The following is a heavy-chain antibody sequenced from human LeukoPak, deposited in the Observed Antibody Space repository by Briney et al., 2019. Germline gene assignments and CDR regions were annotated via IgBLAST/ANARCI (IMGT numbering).Heavy chain of an antibody. D-gene: IGHD1-14*01. V-gene: IGHV4-59*08. CDR2: IYYSGST. J-gene: IGHJ4*02. CDR3: ARHSPGAGTDFDY. Sequence: SETLSLTCTVSGGSISSYYWSWIRQPPGKGLEWIGYIYYSGSTSYNPSLKSRVAISVATSKNQFSLKLSSVTAADTAVYYCARHSPGAGTDFDYWGQGTLVTVSS. CDR1: GGSISSYY.